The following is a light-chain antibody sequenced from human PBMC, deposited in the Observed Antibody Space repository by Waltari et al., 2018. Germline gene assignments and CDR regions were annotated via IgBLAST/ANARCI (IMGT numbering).Light chain of an antibody. J-gene: IGKJ2*01. CDR1: QSLSTW. CDR3: QQYNTYSYT. V-gene: IGKV1-5*03. Sequence: DIQMTQSPSNLSASVGDRVTITCRASQSLSTWLVWYQQKPWEAPKLLIYKASILESGVPSRFSGSGSGTEFTLTISSLQPDDFATYYCQQYNTYSYTFGQWTKVEI. CDR2: KAS.